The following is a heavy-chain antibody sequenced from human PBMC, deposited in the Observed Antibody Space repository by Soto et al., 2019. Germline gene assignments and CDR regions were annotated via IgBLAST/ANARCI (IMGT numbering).Heavy chain of an antibody. CDR2: INPNSGGT. D-gene: IGHD2-8*01. V-gene: IGHV1-2*02. CDR1: GYTFTGYY. Sequence: SVKVSCKASGYTFTGYYMHWVRQAPGQGLEWMGWINPNSGGTNYAQKFQGRVTMTRDTSISTAYMELSRLRSDDTAVYYCARDWGRAVIMVYAYYFDYWGQGTLVTVSS. CDR3: ARDWGRAVIMVYAYYFDY. J-gene: IGHJ4*02.